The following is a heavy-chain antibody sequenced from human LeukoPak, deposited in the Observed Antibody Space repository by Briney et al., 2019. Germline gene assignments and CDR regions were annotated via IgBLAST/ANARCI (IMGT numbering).Heavy chain of an antibody. V-gene: IGHV3-11*01. CDR1: GFTFSDYY. Sequence: GGSLRLSCAASGFTFSDYYMSWIRQAPGKGLEWVSYISSSGSTIYYADSVKGRFTISRDNAKNSLYLQMNSLRAEDTAVYYCAREGATHYGSGSYYNEEGWFDPWGQGTLVTVSS. CDR2: ISSSGSTI. D-gene: IGHD3-10*01. CDR3: AREGATHYGSGSYYNEEGWFDP. J-gene: IGHJ5*02.